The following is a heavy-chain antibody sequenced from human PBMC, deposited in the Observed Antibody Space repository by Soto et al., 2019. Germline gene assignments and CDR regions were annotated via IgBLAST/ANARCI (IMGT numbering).Heavy chain of an antibody. CDR2: INHSGST. V-gene: IGHV4-34*01. J-gene: IGHJ5*02. CDR3: AREMYSSNWFDP. D-gene: IGHD6-13*01. CDR1: GGSFSGYY. Sequence: SETLSLTCAVYGGSFSGYYWSWIRQPPGKGLEWIGEINHSGSTNYNPSLKSRVTISVDTSKNQFSLKLSSVTAADTAVYYCAREMYSSNWFDPWGQGTLVTVPS.